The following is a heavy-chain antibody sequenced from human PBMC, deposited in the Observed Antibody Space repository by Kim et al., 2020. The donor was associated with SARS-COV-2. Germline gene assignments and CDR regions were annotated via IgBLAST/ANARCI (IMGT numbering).Heavy chain of an antibody. CDR2: INPSGGSS. CDR3: ARDLVGCSGGSFYCRMYV. Sequence: ASVKVSCKASGYTVTSYYMHWVRQAPGQGLDWMGIINPSGGSSIYAQKFQGRVTMNRDTSTSTVYMELSSLRSEDTAVYYCARDLVGCSGGSFYCRMYVWGQGTTVNVSS. D-gene: IGHD2-15*01. V-gene: IGHV1-46*01. CDR1: GYTVTSYY. J-gene: IGHJ6*02.